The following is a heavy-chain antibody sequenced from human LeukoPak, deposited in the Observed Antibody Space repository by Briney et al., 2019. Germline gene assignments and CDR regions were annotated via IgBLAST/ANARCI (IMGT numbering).Heavy chain of an antibody. Sequence: NPSETLSLTCTVSGGSISSGSYYWSWIRQPAGKGLEWIGRIYTSGSTNYNPSLKSRVTMSVGTSKNQFSLKLSSVTAADTAVYYCARGNNYYDSSGYYNYFDYWGQGTLVTVSS. D-gene: IGHD3-22*01. V-gene: IGHV4-61*02. CDR2: IYTSGST. J-gene: IGHJ4*02. CDR1: GGSISSGSYY. CDR3: ARGNNYYDSSGYYNYFDY.